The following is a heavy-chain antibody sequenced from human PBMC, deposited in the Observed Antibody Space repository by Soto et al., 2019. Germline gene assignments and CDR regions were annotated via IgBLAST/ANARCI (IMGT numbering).Heavy chain of an antibody. CDR2: IYPGDSDT. CDR3: ARVRAAAGNHWFDP. J-gene: IGHJ5*02. CDR1: GDSFASYW. D-gene: IGHD6-13*01. Sequence: GESQRDSCKVAGDSFASYWIGWVRQMPGKGLEWMGIIYPGDSDTRYSPSLQGQVTISADKAISTAYLQWSSLKASHTAMYFCARVRAAAGNHWFDPRGQGPLVTVSS. V-gene: IGHV5-51*01.